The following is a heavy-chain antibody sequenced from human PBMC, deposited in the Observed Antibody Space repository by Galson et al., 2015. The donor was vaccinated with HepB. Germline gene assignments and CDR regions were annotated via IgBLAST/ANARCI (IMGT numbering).Heavy chain of an antibody. CDR2: ISTYNGNT. D-gene: IGHD3-22*01. V-gene: IGHV1-18*04. CDR3: AKVRGDYYYDTSGLDAFDI. J-gene: IGHJ3*02. Sequence: SVKVSCKASGYTFTSYGISWVRQAPGQGLEWMGWISTYNGNTNYVDSVKGRFTISRDNSQNTLFLQMNSLRTEDTAIYYCAKVRGDYYYDTSGLDAFDIWGQGTMVTVSS. CDR1: GYTFTSYG.